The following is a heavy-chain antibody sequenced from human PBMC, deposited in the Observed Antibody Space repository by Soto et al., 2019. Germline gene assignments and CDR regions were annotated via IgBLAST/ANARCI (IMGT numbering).Heavy chain of an antibody. CDR1: GFKFRSFG. V-gene: IGHV3-30*03. D-gene: IGHD3-16*01. J-gene: IGHJ4*02. CDR3: ASRGGLGNYFDS. Sequence: GGSLRLSCAASGFKFRSFGMHWVRQAPGKWLQWVAYISNDGGNIKYVDSVKGRFTIVRDNSRNTLFLDMRSLRLEDSARYYCASRGGLGNYFDSWGQGALVTVS. CDR2: ISNDGGNI.